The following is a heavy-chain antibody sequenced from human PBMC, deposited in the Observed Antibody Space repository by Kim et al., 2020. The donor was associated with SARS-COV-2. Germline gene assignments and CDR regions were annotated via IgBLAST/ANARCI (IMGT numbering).Heavy chain of an antibody. J-gene: IGHJ4*02. CDR3: AGSSWYEPTYFDY. V-gene: IGHV1-3*01. Sequence: YSQKFQGRVTITRDTSASTAYMELSSLRSEDTAVYYCAGSSWYEPTYFDYWGQGTLVTVSS. D-gene: IGHD6-13*01.